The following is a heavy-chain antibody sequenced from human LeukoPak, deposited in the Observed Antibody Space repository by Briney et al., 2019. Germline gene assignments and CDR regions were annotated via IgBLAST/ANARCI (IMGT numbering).Heavy chain of an antibody. D-gene: IGHD1-26*01. CDR2: INANSGGT. CDR3: ARDVSSTPNWEFDY. J-gene: IGHJ4*02. CDR1: GYTFTGYY. Sequence: ASVKVSCKASGYTFTGYYMHWVRQAPGQGLEYMGRINANSGGTEYQQKFQGSVTMTRDMSISTAYVEINWLISDDTAIYYCARDVSSTPNWEFDYWGQGTTVTVSS. V-gene: IGHV1-2*06.